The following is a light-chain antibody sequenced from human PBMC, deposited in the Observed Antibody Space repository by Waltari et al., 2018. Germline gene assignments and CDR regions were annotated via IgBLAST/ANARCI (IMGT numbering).Light chain of an antibody. CDR3: CSYAGSSIFVV. V-gene: IGLV2-23*03. J-gene: IGLJ2*01. CDR2: EGS. Sequence: SALTQPASVSGSPGQSITISCTGTSSDIGSYHLVSWYQQHPGKAPKLLIYEGSKRPSGVSNRFSGSKSGNTASLTISGLQTEDEADYYCCSYAGSSIFVVFGGGTKLTVL. CDR1: SSDIGSYHL.